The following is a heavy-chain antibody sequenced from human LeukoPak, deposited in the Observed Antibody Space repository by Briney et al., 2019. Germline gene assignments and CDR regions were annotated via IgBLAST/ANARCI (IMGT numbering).Heavy chain of an antibody. V-gene: IGHV4-59*08. D-gene: IGHD3-16*01. CDR2: IYYSGST. CDR3: ATRGTYAGNYYIDY. Sequence: SETLSLTCTVSGYSISSGYYWSWIRQPPGKGLEWIGYIYYSGSTNYNPSLKSRVTISVDTSKNQFSLNLSSVTAADTAVYYCATRGTYAGNYYIDYWGQGTLVTVSS. CDR1: GYSISSGYY. J-gene: IGHJ4*02.